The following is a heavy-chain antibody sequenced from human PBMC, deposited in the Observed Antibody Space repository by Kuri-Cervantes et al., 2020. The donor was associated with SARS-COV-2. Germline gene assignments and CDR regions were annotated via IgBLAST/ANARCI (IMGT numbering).Heavy chain of an antibody. CDR1: GGTFSSYA. J-gene: IGHJ3*02. D-gene: IGHD3-3*01. Sequence: SVKVSCKASGGTFSSYAISWVRQAPGQGLEWMGGIIPIFGTANYAQKFQGRVTITTDESTSTAYMELGSLRSEDAAVYYCARGDLGVTIFGVGAFDIWGQGTMVTVSS. CDR3: ARGDLGVTIFGVGAFDI. CDR2: IIPIFGTA. V-gene: IGHV1-69*05.